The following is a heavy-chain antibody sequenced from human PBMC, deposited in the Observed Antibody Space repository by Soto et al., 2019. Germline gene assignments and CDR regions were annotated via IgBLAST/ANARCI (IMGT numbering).Heavy chain of an antibody. Sequence: EVQLVESGGGLVQLGGSLRLSCAASGFTFSSCSMNWGRQAPGKGLEWLSYISSTSSTIYYADSVKGRFTISRDNAKNSLYLQMNSLRDEDTAVYYCASWPDAADYWGQGTLVTVSS. CDR3: ASWPDAADY. D-gene: IGHD6-25*01. CDR2: ISSTSSTI. CDR1: GFTFSSCS. V-gene: IGHV3-48*02. J-gene: IGHJ4*02.